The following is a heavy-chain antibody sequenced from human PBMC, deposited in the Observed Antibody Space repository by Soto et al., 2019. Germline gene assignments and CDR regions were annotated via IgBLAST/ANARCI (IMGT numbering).Heavy chain of an antibody. CDR1: GGTFSSYA. Sequence: QVQLVQSGAEVKKPGSSVKVSCKASGGTFSSYAISWVRQAPGQGLEWMGGIIPIFGTANYAQKFQGRVTITADESTSTAYMELSSLRSEDTAVYYCAREVIVVVMRGSDWYFDLWGGGTLVTVSS. CDR3: AREVIVVVMRGSDWYFDL. CDR2: IIPIFGTA. J-gene: IGHJ2*01. V-gene: IGHV1-69*01. D-gene: IGHD3-22*01.